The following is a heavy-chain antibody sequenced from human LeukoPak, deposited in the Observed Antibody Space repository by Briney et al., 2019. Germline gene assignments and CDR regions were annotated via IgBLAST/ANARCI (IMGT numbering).Heavy chain of an antibody. J-gene: IGHJ4*02. V-gene: IGHV3-48*04. CDR1: GFTLSSYS. CDR3: VAYGENTGPDY. D-gene: IGHD4-17*01. Sequence: GGSLRLSCGASGFTLSSYSMNWVRQAPRKGLEWVSYISSSSSTIYYADSVKGRFTISRDNAKNSLYLQMNSLRAEDTAVYYCVAYGENTGPDYWGQGTLVTVSS. CDR2: ISSSSSTI.